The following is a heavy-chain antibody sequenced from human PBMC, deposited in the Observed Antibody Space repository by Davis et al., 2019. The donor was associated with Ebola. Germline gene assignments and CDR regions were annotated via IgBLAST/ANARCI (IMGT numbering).Heavy chain of an antibody. Sequence: VSVKVSCKASGYTFTNYGITWVRQAPGQGLEWMGWINTNTGNPTYAQGFTGRFVFSLDTSVSTAYLQISSLKAEDTAVYYCARTMTGPLWGQGTLVTVSS. J-gene: IGHJ4*02. V-gene: IGHV7-4-1*02. CDR2: INTNTGNP. D-gene: IGHD3-9*01. CDR3: ARTMTGPL. CDR1: GYTFTNYG.